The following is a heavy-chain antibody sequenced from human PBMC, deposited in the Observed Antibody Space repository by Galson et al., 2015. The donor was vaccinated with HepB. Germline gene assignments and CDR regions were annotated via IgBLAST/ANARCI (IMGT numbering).Heavy chain of an antibody. D-gene: IGHD1-1*01. J-gene: IGHJ5*02. V-gene: IGHV3-11*01. CDR2: ISSSGSTI. CDR1: RFTFSDYY. Sequence: LRLSCAASRFTFSDYYMSWIRRAPGKGLEWVSYISSSGSTIYHADSVKGRFTISRDNAKNSLFLQMNSLRAEDTAVYYCARTTLGWFDPWGQGTRVTVSS. CDR3: ARTTLGWFDP.